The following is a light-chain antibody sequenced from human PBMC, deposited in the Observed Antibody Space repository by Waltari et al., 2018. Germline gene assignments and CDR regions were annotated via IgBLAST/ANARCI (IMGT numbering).Light chain of an antibody. CDR3: QQTYGSPPT. J-gene: IGKJ3*01. Sequence: DIQMTQSPSTLSASVGDRVTITCRASQSISSWLAWYQQKPGKAPKLLIYDASSLESGVPSRFSGSGSGTEFTLTISSLEPEDFATYYCQQTYGSPPTFGPGTKVDI. CDR1: QSISSW. CDR2: DAS. V-gene: IGKV1-5*01.